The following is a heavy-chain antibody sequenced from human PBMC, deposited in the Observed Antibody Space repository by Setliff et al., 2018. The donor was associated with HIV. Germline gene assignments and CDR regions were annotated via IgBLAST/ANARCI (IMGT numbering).Heavy chain of an antibody. CDR1: GGSITSYF. CDR2: TYYDGKT. V-gene: IGHV4-59*01. J-gene: IGHJ4*02. D-gene: IGHD4-17*01. CDR3: AREIYGGNSRPFDY. Sequence: SETLSLTCSVSGGSITSYFWHWIRQPPGKGLEWIGYTYYDGKTDYNPSLKSRGTISVDTSKNQFSLKLTSVTAADTAVYYCAREIYGGNSRPFDYWGQGTLVTVSS.